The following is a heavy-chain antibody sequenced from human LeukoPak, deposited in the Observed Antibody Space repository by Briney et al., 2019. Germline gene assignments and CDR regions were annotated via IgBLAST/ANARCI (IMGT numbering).Heavy chain of an antibody. CDR1: GFPVSRNY. Sequence: PGGSLRLSCAASGFPVSRNYMSWVRQAPGKGLEWVSVIYSGGRTYYADSVKGRFTISRDNSKNTLYLQMNRLRAEDTAVYYCARENGYKVFDYWGQGTLVTVSS. J-gene: IGHJ4*02. V-gene: IGHV3-66*01. CDR2: IYSGGRT. D-gene: IGHD5-24*01. CDR3: ARENGYKVFDY.